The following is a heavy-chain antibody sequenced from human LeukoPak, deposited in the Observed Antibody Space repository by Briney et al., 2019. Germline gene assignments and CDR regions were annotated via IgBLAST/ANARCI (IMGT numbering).Heavy chain of an antibody. V-gene: IGHV1-18*01. CDR1: GYTFNRFA. CDR2: IRAYNGDT. CDR3: ARGGYQLLHF. Sequence: ASVRVSCKASGYTFNRFAFTWVRQAPGQGLEWVGWIRAYNGDTHYAQNFQGRITMTTDTSTSTAYMELRSLTPDDTAVYYCARGGYQLLHFWGQGTLVIVSS. D-gene: IGHD2-2*01. J-gene: IGHJ4*02.